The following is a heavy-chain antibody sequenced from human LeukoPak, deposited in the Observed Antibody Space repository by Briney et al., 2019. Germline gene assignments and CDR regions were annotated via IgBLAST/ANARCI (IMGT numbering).Heavy chain of an antibody. CDR3: ARDLYGYSWFDP. V-gene: IGHV4-61*02. D-gene: IGHD5-18*01. Sequence: SETLSLTCTVSGGSISSSGYFWNWIRQPAGKGLDWIGRISTSGSTNYNPSLKSRVTISVDTSKNQFSLKLSSMTAADTALYYCARDLYGYSWFDPWGQGTPVTVSS. CDR1: GGSISSSGYF. CDR2: ISTSGST. J-gene: IGHJ5*02.